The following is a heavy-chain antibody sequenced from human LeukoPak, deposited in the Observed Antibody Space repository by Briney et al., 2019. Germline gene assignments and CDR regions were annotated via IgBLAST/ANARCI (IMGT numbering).Heavy chain of an antibody. D-gene: IGHD6-13*01. CDR2: IYPVDSDP. V-gene: IGHV5-51*01. CDR1: GYSFTSYW. CDR3: ARGSSSLFDY. Sequence: GGPLKISGKGFGYSFTSYWIGWVRQMPGKGLEWMGIIYPVDSDPSYSPSSQGQVTISADKSISTAYLHWSSLKASDNAMYDCARGSSSLFDYWGQGTLVTVSS. J-gene: IGHJ4*02.